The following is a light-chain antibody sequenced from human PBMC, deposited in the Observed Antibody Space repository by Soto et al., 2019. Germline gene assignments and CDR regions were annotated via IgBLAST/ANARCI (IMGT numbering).Light chain of an antibody. CDR2: GAS. J-gene: IGKJ1*01. Sequence: EIVMTQSPATLSVSPGERATLSCRASQSVSSNLAWYQQKPGQAPRLLIYGASTRATGIPARFTGSGSGTDFILTITSLQSEDFGIYYCQQYYHWPRTFGQGTKV. V-gene: IGKV3-15*01. CDR3: QQYYHWPRT. CDR1: QSVSSN.